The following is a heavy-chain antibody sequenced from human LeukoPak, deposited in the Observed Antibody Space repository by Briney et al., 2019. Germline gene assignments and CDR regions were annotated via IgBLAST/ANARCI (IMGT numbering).Heavy chain of an antibody. CDR1: GFTFSGSA. Sequence: PGGSLRLSCAASGFTFSGSAMPWVRQASGKGLEWVGRIRSKANSYATAYAASVKGRFTISRDDSKNTAYLQMNSLKTEDTAVYYCTRLGPDYSSWGQGTLVTVSS. J-gene: IGHJ4*02. V-gene: IGHV3-73*01. D-gene: IGHD3-10*01. CDR3: TRLGPDYSS. CDR2: IRSKANSYAT.